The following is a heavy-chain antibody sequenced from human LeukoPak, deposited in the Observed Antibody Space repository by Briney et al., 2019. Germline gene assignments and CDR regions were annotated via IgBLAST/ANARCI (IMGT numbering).Heavy chain of an antibody. J-gene: IGHJ4*02. CDR1: GGSISTYY. Sequence: SETLSLTCTVSGGSISTYYWSWIRQPPGKGLEWIGYIHLSMSPTYNPSLKSRVTISVDTSKNQFSLKVSSVTAADTAVYYCARDILMVGATHYFDYWGQGTLVTVSS. D-gene: IGHD1-26*01. CDR2: IHLSMSP. CDR3: ARDILMVGATHYFDY. V-gene: IGHV4-59*01.